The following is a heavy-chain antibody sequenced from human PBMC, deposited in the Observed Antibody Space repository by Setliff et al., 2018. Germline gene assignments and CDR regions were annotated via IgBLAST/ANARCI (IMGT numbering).Heavy chain of an antibody. CDR3: ARMSGFQYMDV. CDR2: IYTSWST. D-gene: IGHD3-3*01. Sequence: SETLSLTCTVSGDSISSRRSYWGRFRQPARKGLEWIGQIYTSWSTNYNPSLKGRVTISLDTSKNQFSLSLSSVAAADTAVYYCARMSGFQYMDVWGKGTTVTVSS. CDR1: GDSISSRRSY. V-gene: IGHV4-61*09. J-gene: IGHJ6*03.